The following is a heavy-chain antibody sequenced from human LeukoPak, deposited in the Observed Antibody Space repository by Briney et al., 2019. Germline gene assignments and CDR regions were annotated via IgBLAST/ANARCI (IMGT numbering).Heavy chain of an antibody. J-gene: IGHJ4*02. CDR3: ARLGRKTSVVPPDFDF. V-gene: IGHV4-59*01. Sequence: SETLSLTCTVSGGSIRSDYWSWARHPQGPGQEWIGNIHYSGSTNYNASLKSRVTMSVDMSKNQFSLKLTSVTAADTAVYYCARLGRKTSVVPPDFDFWGQGTLVTVSS. CDR1: GGSIRSDY. CDR2: IHYSGST. D-gene: IGHD4-23*01.